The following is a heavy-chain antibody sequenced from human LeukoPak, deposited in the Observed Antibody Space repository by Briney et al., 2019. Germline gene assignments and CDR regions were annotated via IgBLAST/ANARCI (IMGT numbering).Heavy chain of an antibody. Sequence: ASVKVSCKASGYTFTSYGISWVRQAPGQGLEWMGWISTYNGNTNYAQKLQGRVTMTTDTSTSTAYMELRSLRSDDTAVYYRARGEATVTIPGDDYWGQGTLVTVSS. CDR1: GYTFTSYG. V-gene: IGHV1-18*01. CDR2: ISTYNGNT. J-gene: IGHJ4*02. D-gene: IGHD4-11*01. CDR3: ARGEATVTIPGDDY.